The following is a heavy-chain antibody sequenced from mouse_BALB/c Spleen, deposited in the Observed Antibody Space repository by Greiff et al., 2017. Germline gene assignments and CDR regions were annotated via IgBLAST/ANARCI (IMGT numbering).Heavy chain of an antibody. Sequence: EVQVVESGGGLVKPGGSLKLSCTASGFTFSDYYMYWVRQTPEKRLEWVATISDGGSYTYYPDSVKGRFTISRDNAKNNLYLQMSSLKSEDTAMYYCASGFAYWGQGTLVTVSA. CDR3: ASGFAY. CDR2: ISDGGSYT. CDR1: GFTFSDYY. J-gene: IGHJ3*01. V-gene: IGHV5-4*02.